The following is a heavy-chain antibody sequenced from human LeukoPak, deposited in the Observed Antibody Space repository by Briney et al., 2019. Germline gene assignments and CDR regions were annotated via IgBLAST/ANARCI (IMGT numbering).Heavy chain of an antibody. D-gene: IGHD3-22*01. J-gene: IGHJ4*02. CDR3: ASWFTPNYYDSSGYYGEFDY. CDR2: IYYTGST. V-gene: IGHV4-61*01. Sequence: SSETLSLTCTVSGGSVSSGSYYWSWIRQPPGKGLEWIGYIYYTGSTNYNPSLKSRVTMSVDTSKNQFSLNLSSVTAADTAVYYCASWFTPNYYDSSGYYGEFDYWGQGTLVTVSS. CDR1: GGSVSSGSYY.